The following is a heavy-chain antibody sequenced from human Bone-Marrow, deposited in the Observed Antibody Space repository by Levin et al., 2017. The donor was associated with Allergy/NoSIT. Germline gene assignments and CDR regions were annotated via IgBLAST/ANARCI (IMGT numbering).Heavy chain of an antibody. D-gene: IGHD3-10*01. Sequence: LRLSCTVSGGSISSDDHYWSWIRQSPGKGLEWIAYIYYTGITYYNPSFKSRVIMSVDTSKNQFSLKLSSLTAADTALYFCASRFGSGSYHNWFDPWGQGIPVTVSS. CDR2: IYYTGIT. J-gene: IGHJ5*02. CDR1: GGSISSDDHY. CDR3: ASRFGSGSYHNWFDP. V-gene: IGHV4-30-4*01.